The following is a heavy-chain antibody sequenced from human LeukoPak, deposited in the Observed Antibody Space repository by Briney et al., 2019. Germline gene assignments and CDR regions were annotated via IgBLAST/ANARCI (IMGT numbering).Heavy chain of an antibody. CDR3: ARRDYYYYYMDV. CDR1: GGSISSHY. J-gene: IGHJ6*03. CDR2: IYYSGST. Sequence: SETLSLTCTVSGGSISSHYWSWIRQPPGKGLEWIGYIYYSGSTNYNASLKSRVTISVDTSKDQFSLKLSSVTAADTAVYYCARRDYYYYYMDVWGKGTTVTVSS. V-gene: IGHV4-59*11.